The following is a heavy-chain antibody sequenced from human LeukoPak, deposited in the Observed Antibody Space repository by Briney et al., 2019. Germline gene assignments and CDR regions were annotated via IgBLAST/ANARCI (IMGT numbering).Heavy chain of an antibody. Sequence: PSETLSLTCAVSGVSTSSVGYSWSWLPQPPGKGLEWIGYIYHSGSTYYNPSLKSRVTISVDRSKHQFSLKLSSVTAADTAVSYCARGGILWWSRATRDAFDIWGQGTMVTVSS. V-gene: IGHV4-30-2*01. CDR2: IYHSGST. D-gene: IGHD2-21*01. J-gene: IGHJ3*02. CDR3: ARGGILWWSRATRDAFDI. CDR1: GVSTSSVGYS.